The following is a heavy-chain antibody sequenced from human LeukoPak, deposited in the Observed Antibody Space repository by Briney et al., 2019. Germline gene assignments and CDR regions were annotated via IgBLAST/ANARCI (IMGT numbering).Heavy chain of an antibody. Sequence: ASVKVSCKASGYTFTSYGINWVRQAPGQGLEWMGWINAGNGNTKYSQEFQGRVTITRDTSASTVYMELSSLRSEDMAVYYCARSLSDFYPNWFDPWGQGTLVTVSS. J-gene: IGHJ5*02. CDR2: INAGNGNT. D-gene: IGHD2-21*01. CDR1: GYTFTSYG. V-gene: IGHV1-3*03. CDR3: ARSLSDFYPNWFDP.